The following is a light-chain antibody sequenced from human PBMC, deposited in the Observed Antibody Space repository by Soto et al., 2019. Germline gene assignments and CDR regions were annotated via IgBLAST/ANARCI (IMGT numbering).Light chain of an antibody. V-gene: IGKV3-11*01. CDR3: QQSYSIPWT. J-gene: IGKJ1*01. Sequence: EVVLTQSPATMSLYPGEGATLSCRASQSVSTYLAWYQQKPGQAPRLLIFEASKRATGIPDRISGSGSGTDFTLTISSLEPEDFATYSCQQSYSIPWTFGQGTKVEIK. CDR2: EAS. CDR1: QSVSTY.